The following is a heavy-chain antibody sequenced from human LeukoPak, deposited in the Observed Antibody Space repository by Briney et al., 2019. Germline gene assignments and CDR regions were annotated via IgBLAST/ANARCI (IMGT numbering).Heavy chain of an antibody. V-gene: IGHV3-23*01. CDR3: ARDKVVGATGEAAFDY. CDR2: ISVSGNI. D-gene: IGHD1-26*01. Sequence: GGSLRLSCAASGFTLSSYAMSWVRQGPGKGLEWVSAISVSGNIYHADSVKGRFTISRDSSKNTLYLQMNSLRAGDAAVYYCARDKVVGATGEAAFDYWGQGTLVTVSS. CDR1: GFTLSSYA. J-gene: IGHJ4*02.